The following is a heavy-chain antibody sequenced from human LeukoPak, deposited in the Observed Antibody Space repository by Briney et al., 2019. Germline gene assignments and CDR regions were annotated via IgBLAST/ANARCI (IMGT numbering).Heavy chain of an antibody. Sequence: GGSLRLSCAASGFSFLNYVTHWVRQAPGKGLEWVGFIRSKAYGGTTEYAASVKGRFTISRDDSKSIAYLQMNSLKTEDTAVYYCTSQYCSSTSCYDYWGQGTLVTVSS. J-gene: IGHJ4*02. CDR3: TSQYCSSTSCYDY. V-gene: IGHV3-49*04. CDR2: IRSKAYGGTT. D-gene: IGHD2-2*01. CDR1: GFSFLNYV.